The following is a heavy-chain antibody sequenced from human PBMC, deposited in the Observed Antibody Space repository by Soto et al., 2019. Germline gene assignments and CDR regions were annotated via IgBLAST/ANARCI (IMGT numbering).Heavy chain of an antibody. CDR3: AKDIWAGGFSPGGGY. Sequence: EVQLVESGGGLVQPGRSLRLSCAASGFTFDDYAMHWVRQAPGKGLEWVSGISWNSGSIGYADSVKGRFTISRDNAKNSLYLQMNSLRAEDTALYYCAKDIWAGGFSPGGGYWGQGTLVTVSS. CDR1: GFTFDDYA. D-gene: IGHD2-8*02. CDR2: ISWNSGSI. J-gene: IGHJ4*02. V-gene: IGHV3-9*01.